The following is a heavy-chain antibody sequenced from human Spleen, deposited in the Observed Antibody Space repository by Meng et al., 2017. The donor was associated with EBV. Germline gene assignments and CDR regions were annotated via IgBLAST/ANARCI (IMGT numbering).Heavy chain of an antibody. CDR2: INQSGSI. Sequence: QVQLQQWGAGLLKPSATLSLTCAVSGGSFSSYYWSWIRQPPGKGLEWIGEINQSGSIYYNPSLMGRVTISGDTSRNQFSLKLISVTAADTAVYYCARGPYYEWGQGTLVTVSS. V-gene: IGHV4-34*01. J-gene: IGHJ4*02. D-gene: IGHD1-26*01. CDR1: GGSFSSYY. CDR3: ARGPYYE.